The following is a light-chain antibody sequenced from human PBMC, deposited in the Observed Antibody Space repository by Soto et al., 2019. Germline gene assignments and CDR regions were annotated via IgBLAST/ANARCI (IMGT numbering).Light chain of an antibody. CDR3: QQYESNPSWT. CDR1: QSISSW. CDR2: KAS. Sequence: DIQMTQSPSTLSAFVGDRVTITCRASQSISSWLAWYQQKPGKAPKLLIYKASILESGVPSRFSGSGSGTEFTLTISSLQPDDFATYYCQQYESNPSWTFGQGTNVEIK. V-gene: IGKV1-5*03. J-gene: IGKJ1*01.